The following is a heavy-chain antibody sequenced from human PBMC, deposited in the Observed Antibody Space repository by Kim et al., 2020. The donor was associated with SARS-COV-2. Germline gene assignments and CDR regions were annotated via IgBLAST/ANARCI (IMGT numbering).Heavy chain of an antibody. J-gene: IGHJ2*01. V-gene: IGHV4-30-4*01. Sequence: SETLSLTCTVSGGSISSGDYYWSWIRQPPGKGLEWIGYIFHSGSTYYNPSLKSRVTISVDTSKNHFSLKLNSVTAADTAVYYCARTSNSITMVRGPAWYFDLWGRGTLVTVSS. CDR1: GGSISSGDYY. CDR3: ARTSNSITMVRGPAWYFDL. D-gene: IGHD3-10*01. CDR2: IFHSGST.